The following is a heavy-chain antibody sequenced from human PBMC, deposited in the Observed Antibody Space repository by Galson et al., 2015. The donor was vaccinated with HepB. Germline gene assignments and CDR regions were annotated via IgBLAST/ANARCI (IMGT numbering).Heavy chain of an antibody. CDR2: IKSKTDGGTT. V-gene: IGHV3-15*01. Sequence: SLRLSCAASGFTFSNAWMSWVRQAPGKGLKWVGRIKSKTDGGTTDYAAPVKGRFTISRDDSKNTRYLQMNSLKTEDTAVYYCTTVSPHYYDSSGYSPTDYWGQGTLVTVSS. D-gene: IGHD3-22*01. CDR1: GFTFSNAW. J-gene: IGHJ4*02. CDR3: TTVSPHYYDSSGYSPTDY.